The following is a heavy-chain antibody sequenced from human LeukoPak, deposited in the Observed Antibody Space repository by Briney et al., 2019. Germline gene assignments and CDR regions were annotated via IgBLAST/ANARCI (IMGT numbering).Heavy chain of an antibody. CDR3: ARASRVGPTYLDY. J-gene: IGHJ4*02. V-gene: IGHV4-39*07. Sequence: SETLSLTCTVSGGSISSSSYYWGWIRQPPGKGLEWIGSIYYSGSTYYNQSLKSRVTVSVDTSKNQFSLKLNSVTAADTAVYFCARASRVGPTYLDYWGQGTLVTVSS. D-gene: IGHD1-26*01. CDR2: IYYSGST. CDR1: GGSISSSSYY.